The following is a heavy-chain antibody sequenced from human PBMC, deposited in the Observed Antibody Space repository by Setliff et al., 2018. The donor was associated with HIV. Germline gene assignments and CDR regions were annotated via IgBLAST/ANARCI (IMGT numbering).Heavy chain of an antibody. CDR2: IFDSGST. D-gene: IGHD2-15*01. J-gene: IGHJ6*03. CDR1: GGSINSYY. Sequence: SESLSLTCTVSGGSINSYYWSWIRQPPGKGLEWIGYIFDSGSTNYNPSFESRVTISVDRSKNQFSLNLSSVTAADTALYYCARVVYTYYYMDVWGKGTTVTVSS. CDR3: ARVVYTYYYMDV. V-gene: IGHV4-59*08.